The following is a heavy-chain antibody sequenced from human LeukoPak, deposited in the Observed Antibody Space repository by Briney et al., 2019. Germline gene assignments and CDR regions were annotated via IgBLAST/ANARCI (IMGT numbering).Heavy chain of an antibody. CDR1: GGSISSSS. CDR3: AKDRSSSWYEGPFNGMDV. J-gene: IGHJ6*02. V-gene: IGHV3-30*18. CDR2: ISYDGSNK. Sequence: LSLTCTVSGGSISSSSYYWGWIRQPPGKGLEWVAVISYDGSNKYYADSVKGRFTISRDNSKNTLYLQMNSLRAEDTAVYYCAKDRSSSWYEGPFNGMDVWGQGTTVTVSS. D-gene: IGHD6-13*01.